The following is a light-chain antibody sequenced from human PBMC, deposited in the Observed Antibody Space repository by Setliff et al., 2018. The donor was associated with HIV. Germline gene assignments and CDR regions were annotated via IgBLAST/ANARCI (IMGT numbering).Light chain of an antibody. Sequence: QSALTQPASVSGPPGQSITISCTGSSSDVGGYKYVSWYQQHPGKAPKLIIYDVTNRPSGVSNSFSGSKSGNTASLTISGLQAEDEAEYYCSSYTSSSTYVFGSGTKGTV. CDR1: SSDVGGYKY. J-gene: IGLJ1*01. CDR3: SSYTSSSTYV. CDR2: DVT. V-gene: IGLV2-14*01.